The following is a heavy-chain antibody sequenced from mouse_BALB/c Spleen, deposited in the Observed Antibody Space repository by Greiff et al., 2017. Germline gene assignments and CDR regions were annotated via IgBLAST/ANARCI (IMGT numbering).Heavy chain of an antibody. Sequence: VKLQESGAELVRPGTSVKVSCKASGYAFTNYLIEWVKQRPGQGLEWIGVINPGSGGTNYNEKFKGKATLTADKSSSTAYVQLSSLTSDDSAVYFCARSHYDYDEYWGQGTTLTVSS. CDR3: ARSHYDYDEY. D-gene: IGHD2-4*01. J-gene: IGHJ2*01. V-gene: IGHV1-54*01. CDR2: INPGSGGT. CDR1: GYAFTNYL.